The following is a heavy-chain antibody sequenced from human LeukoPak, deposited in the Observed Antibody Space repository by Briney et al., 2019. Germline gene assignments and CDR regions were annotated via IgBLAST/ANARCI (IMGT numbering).Heavy chain of an antibody. J-gene: IGHJ5*02. Sequence: PSETLSLTCTVSGGSVTSSGFYWSWIRQPPGKGLEWIGYIDYSGNTKYNPSLESRVTISVDTSRNQFSLKLTSVTAADTALYYCARDVDGLDPWGQGTLVTVS. CDR1: GGSVTSSGFY. CDR2: IDYSGNT. CDR3: ARDVDGLDP. D-gene: IGHD5-12*01. V-gene: IGHV4-61*08.